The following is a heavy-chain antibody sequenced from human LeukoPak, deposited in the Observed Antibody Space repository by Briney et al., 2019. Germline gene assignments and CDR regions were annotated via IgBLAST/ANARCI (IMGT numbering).Heavy chain of an antibody. J-gene: IGHJ5*02. Sequence: ASVKVSCKASGYTFTGYYMHWVRQAPGQGLEWMGWINPNSGGTNYAQKFQGRVTMTRDTSISTAYMEQPRLRSDDTAVYYCARDYYGSGFWIDPWGQGTLVTVSS. CDR1: GYTFTGYY. V-gene: IGHV1-2*02. CDR2: INPNSGGT. CDR3: ARDYYGSGFWIDP. D-gene: IGHD3-10*01.